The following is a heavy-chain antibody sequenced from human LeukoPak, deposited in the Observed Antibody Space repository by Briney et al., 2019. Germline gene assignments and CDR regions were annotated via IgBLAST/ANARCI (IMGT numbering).Heavy chain of an antibody. V-gene: IGHV3-20*04. CDR3: ARVLENIVVVPAAMTRGYYYYYMDV. Sequence: GGSLRLSCAASGFSFDDYGMSWVRQAPGKGLEWVSGINWNGGSTGYADSVKGRFTISRDNAKNSLYLQMNSLRSEDTALYYCARVLENIVVVPAAMTRGYYYYYMDVWGKGTTVTVSS. J-gene: IGHJ6*03. CDR2: INWNGGST. CDR1: GFSFDDYG. D-gene: IGHD2-2*01.